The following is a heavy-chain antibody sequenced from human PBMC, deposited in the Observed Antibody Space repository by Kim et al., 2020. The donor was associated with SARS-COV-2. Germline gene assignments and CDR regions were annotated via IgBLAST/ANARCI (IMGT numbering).Heavy chain of an antibody. CDR1: GYTFTSYA. Sequence: ASVKVSCKASGYTFTSYAMHWVRQAPGQRLEWMGWINAGNGNTKYSQKFQGRVTITRDTSASTAYMELSSLRSEDTAVYYCARDPKPYGYCSGGSCLNWFDPWGQGTLVTVSS. J-gene: IGHJ5*02. CDR2: INAGNGNT. D-gene: IGHD2-15*01. CDR3: ARDPKPYGYCSGGSCLNWFDP. V-gene: IGHV1-3*01.